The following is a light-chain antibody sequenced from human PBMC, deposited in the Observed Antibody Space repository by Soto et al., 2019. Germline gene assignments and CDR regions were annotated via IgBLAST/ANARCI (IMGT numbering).Light chain of an antibody. CDR2: DAS. J-gene: IGKJ1*01. CDR1: LTVSDNY. Sequence: EIVLTHSPGTLSLSPGERATLSCRASLTVSDNYLAWYQQKAGQAPRLVIYDASSRATGIPDRFSASGSGTGFTLTISRLEPEDFAVYYCQQYSIAPLTFGQGTKVEVK. V-gene: IGKV3-20*01. CDR3: QQYSIAPLT.